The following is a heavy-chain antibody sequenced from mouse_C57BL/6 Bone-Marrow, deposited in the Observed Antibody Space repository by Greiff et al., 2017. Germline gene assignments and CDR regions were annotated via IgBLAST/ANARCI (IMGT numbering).Heavy chain of an antibody. Sequence: VQRVESGAELVKPGTSVKLSCKASGYNFIEYTIHWVKQRSGQGLEWIGWFYPGSGNIQYNEKFKDKATLTADKSSSTVYMELSRLTSEDSAVYFCARHEEYSYYAMDYWGQGTSVTVSS. CDR2: FYPGSGNI. J-gene: IGHJ4*01. CDR1: GYNFIEYT. D-gene: IGHD1-3*01. V-gene: IGHV1-62-2*01. CDR3: ARHEEYSYYAMDY.